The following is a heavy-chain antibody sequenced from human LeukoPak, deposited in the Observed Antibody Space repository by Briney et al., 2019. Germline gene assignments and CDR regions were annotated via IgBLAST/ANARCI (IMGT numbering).Heavy chain of an antibody. CDR1: GFIFSTYW. Sequence: GGSLRLSCAASGFIFSTYWMSWVRQVPGKGREWVANIKQDGSEKYYVDSVKGRFTISRDNGKNSLFLQMNSLRAEDTAVYYCARGEEYCSSANCPWSFAYWGQGTPVAVSS. J-gene: IGHJ4*02. D-gene: IGHD2-2*01. CDR2: IKQDGSEK. CDR3: ARGEEYCSSANCPWSFAY. V-gene: IGHV3-7*01.